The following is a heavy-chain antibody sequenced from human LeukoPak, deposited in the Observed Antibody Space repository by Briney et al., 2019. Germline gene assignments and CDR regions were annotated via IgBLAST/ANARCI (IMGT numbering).Heavy chain of an antibody. Sequence: GESLKISCKVSGYSFTSYCSGWVGQMPGKGLEGMDTISPGDYGPTYAPSFQGQVTISVDKSINTAYLQWSSLQAADTAIYYCGRSRDRVPLQDYVFDVWGQGTMVTVST. CDR1: GYSFTSYC. CDR3: GRSRDRVPLQDYVFDV. D-gene: IGHD5-12*01. V-gene: IGHV5-51*01. J-gene: IGHJ3*01. CDR2: ISPGDYGP.